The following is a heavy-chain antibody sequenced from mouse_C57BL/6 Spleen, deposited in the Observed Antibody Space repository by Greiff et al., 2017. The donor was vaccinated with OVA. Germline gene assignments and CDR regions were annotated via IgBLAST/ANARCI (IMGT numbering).Heavy chain of an antibody. CDR2: INYDGSST. CDR3: ARGDYDYDGSPSGYWYFDV. D-gene: IGHD2-4*01. V-gene: IGHV5-16*01. J-gene: IGHJ1*03. CDR1: GFTFSDYY. Sequence: EVMLVESEGGLVQPGSSMKLSCTASGFTFSDYYMAWVRQVPEKGLEWVANINYDGSSTYYLDSLKSRFIISRDNAKNILYLQMSSLKSEDTATYYCARGDYDYDGSPSGYWYFDVWGTGTTVTVSS.